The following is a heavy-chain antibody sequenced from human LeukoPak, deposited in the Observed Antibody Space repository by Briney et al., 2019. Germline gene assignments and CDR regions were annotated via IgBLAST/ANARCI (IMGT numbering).Heavy chain of an antibody. CDR1: GGSISSGGYY. Sequence: SETLSLTCIVSGGSISSGGYYWSWIRQHPGKGLEWIGYIYYSGSTYYNPSLKSRVTISVDTSKNQFSLKLSSVTAADTAVYYCAGGGVVIIYDYYYYGMDVWGQGTTVTVSS. CDR2: IYYSGST. D-gene: IGHD3-3*01. CDR3: AGGGVVIIYDYYYYGMDV. V-gene: IGHV4-31*03. J-gene: IGHJ6*02.